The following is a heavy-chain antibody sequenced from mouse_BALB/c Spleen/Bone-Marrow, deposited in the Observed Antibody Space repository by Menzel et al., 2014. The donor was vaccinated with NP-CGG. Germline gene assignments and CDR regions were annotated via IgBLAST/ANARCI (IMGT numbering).Heavy chain of an antibody. CDR2: ISNGGGST. CDR1: GFTFTSYT. Sequence: EVKLVESGGGLVQPGGSLKLSCAASGFTFTSYTMSWVRQTPEKRLEWVAYISNGGGSTYYPDAVKGRFTISRDNAKNPLYLQMSSLKSEDTAIYYCTREDYGAYWGQGTLVTVSA. J-gene: IGHJ3*01. V-gene: IGHV5-12-2*01. D-gene: IGHD2-4*01. CDR3: TREDYGAY.